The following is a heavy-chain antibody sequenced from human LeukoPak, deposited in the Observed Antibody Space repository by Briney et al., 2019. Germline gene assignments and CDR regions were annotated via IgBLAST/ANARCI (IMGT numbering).Heavy chain of an antibody. D-gene: IGHD6-6*01. J-gene: IGHJ4*02. CDR2: IKQDGSEK. CDR1: GFTFSSYW. CDR3: ARGPIAARTYYFDY. Sequence: GGSLRLSCAASGFTFSSYWMSWVRQAPGKGLEWVANIKQDGSEKYYVDSVKGRFTISRDNAKNSLYLQMNSLRAEDTAVYYCARGPIAARTYYFDYWGQGTLVTVSS. V-gene: IGHV3-7*03.